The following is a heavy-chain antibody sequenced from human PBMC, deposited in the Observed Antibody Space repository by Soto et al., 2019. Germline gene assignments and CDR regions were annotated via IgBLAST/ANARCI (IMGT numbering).Heavy chain of an antibody. Sequence: GPSVKVSCKASGGTFSSYAISWVRQSPGQGLEWMGGIIPIFGTANYAQKFQGRVTITADESTSTAYMELSSLRSEDTAVYYCALGASETIDAFDIWGQGTMVTVSS. D-gene: IGHD3-16*01. CDR1: GGTFSSYA. CDR3: ALGASETIDAFDI. V-gene: IGHV1-69*13. CDR2: IIPIFGTA. J-gene: IGHJ3*02.